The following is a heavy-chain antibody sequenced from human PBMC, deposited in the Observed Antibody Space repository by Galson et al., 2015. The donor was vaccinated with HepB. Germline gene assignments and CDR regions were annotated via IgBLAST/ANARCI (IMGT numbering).Heavy chain of an antibody. CDR2: IRSKANSYAT. V-gene: IGHV3-73*01. J-gene: IGHJ3*02. D-gene: IGHD5-12*01. Sequence: SLRLSCAASGFTFSGSAMHWVRQASGKGLEWVGRIRSKANSYATAYAASVKGRFTISRDDSKNTAYLQMNSLKTEDTAVYYCTTYSGYDPDAFDIWGQGTMVTVSS. CDR3: TTYSGYDPDAFDI. CDR1: GFTFSGSA.